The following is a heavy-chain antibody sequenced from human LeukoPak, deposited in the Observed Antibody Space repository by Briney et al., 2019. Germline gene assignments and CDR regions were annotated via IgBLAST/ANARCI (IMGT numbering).Heavy chain of an antibody. CDR1: GFTFSSYA. CDR2: ISYDGSNK. J-gene: IGHJ4*02. Sequence: GRSLRLSCAASGFTFSSYAMHWVRQAPGKGLGWVAVISYDGSNKYYADSVKGRFTISRDNSKNTLYLQMNSLRAEDTAVYYCARGGQGSSWSLANYWGQGTLVTVSS. D-gene: IGHD6-13*01. V-gene: IGHV3-30-3*01. CDR3: ARGGQGSSWSLANY.